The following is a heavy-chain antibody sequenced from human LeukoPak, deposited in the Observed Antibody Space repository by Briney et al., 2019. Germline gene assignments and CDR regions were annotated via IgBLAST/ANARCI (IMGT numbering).Heavy chain of an antibody. V-gene: IGHV3-21*01. CDR1: GFTFSSYS. CDR3: ARDPNLGATLD. D-gene: IGHD1-26*01. Sequence: GGSLRLSCAASGFTFSSYSMNWVRQAPGKGLEWVSSISSSSSYIYCADSVKGRFTISRDNAKNSLYLQMNSLRAEDTAVYYCARDPNLGATLDWGQGTLVTVSS. CDR2: ISSSSSYI. J-gene: IGHJ4*02.